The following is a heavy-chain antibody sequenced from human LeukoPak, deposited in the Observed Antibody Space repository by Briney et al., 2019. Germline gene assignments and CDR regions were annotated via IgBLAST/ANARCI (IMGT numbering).Heavy chain of an antibody. J-gene: IGHJ5*02. D-gene: IGHD3-10*01. CDR3: ARRVITMVRGVISSDWFDP. CDR1: GYTFTSYY. V-gene: IGHV1-46*01. Sequence: ASVKVSCKASGYTFTSYYMHWVRQAPGQGLEWMGIINPSGGSTSYAQKFQGRVTMTRDMSTSTVYMELSSLRSDDTAVYYCARRVITMVRGVISSDWFDPWGQGTLVTVSS. CDR2: INPSGGST.